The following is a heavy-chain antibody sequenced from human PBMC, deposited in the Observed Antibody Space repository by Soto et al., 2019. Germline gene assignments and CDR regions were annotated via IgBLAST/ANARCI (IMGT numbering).Heavy chain of an antibody. V-gene: IGHV1-2*04. CDR1: GYTFTGYY. D-gene: IGHD3-16*02. CDR3: ARADGNLGELSLYGRGYYYYGMDV. CDR2: INPNSGGT. Sequence: GASVKVSCKASGYTFTGYYMHWVRQAPGQGLEWMGWINPNSGGTNYAQKFQGWVTMTRDTSISTAYMELSRLRSDDTAVYYCARADGNLGELSLYGRGYYYYGMDVWGQGTTVTVSS. J-gene: IGHJ6*02.